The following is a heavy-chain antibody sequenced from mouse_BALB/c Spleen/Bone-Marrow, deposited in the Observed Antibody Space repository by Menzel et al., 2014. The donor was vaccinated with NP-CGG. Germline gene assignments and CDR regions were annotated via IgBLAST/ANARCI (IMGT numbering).Heavy chain of an antibody. CDR2: IWGGGST. V-gene: IGHV2-6-4*01. J-gene: IGHJ1*01. Sequence: VHLVESGPGLVAPSQSLSIPCTVSGFSLSRYSVHWVRQPPGKGLEWLGMIWGGGSTDYNSALKSRLSISKDNSKSQVFLKMNSLQTDDTAMYYCARVVATDWYFDVWGAGTTVTVSS. CDR3: ARVVATDWYFDV. D-gene: IGHD1-1*01. CDR1: GFSLSRYS.